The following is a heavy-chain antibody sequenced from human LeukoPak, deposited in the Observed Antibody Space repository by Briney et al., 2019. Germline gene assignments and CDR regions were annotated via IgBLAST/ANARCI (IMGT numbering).Heavy chain of an antibody. V-gene: IGHV4-59*01. D-gene: IGHD3-9*01. CDR1: GGSINSYY. Sequence: SETLSLTCTVSGGSINSYYWSWIRQPPGKGLEWIGYIYYSGSTNYNPSLKSRVTISVDTSKNQFSLKLSSVTAADTAVYYCARVPGYDSLTGYLFDYWGQGTLVTVSS. CDR2: IYYSGST. CDR3: ARVPGYDSLTGYLFDY. J-gene: IGHJ4*02.